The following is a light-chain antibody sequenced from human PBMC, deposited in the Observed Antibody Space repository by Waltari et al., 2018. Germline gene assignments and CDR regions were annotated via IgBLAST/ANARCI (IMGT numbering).Light chain of an antibody. Sequence: DIQMTQSPSTLSASVGDRVTITCRASQSISYWLAWYQQKPGKAPNLLIYRASNLQSGVPSRCSGSGSGTEFTVTISSLQPDDFATYYCQQYDSYPWTFGQGTKVEIK. CDR1: QSISYW. V-gene: IGKV1-5*03. CDR3: QQYDSYPWT. J-gene: IGKJ1*01. CDR2: RAS.